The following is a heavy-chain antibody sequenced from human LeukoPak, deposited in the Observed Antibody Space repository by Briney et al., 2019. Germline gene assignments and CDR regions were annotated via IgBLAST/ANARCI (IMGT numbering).Heavy chain of an antibody. CDR3: ARVHGDIVVVPAASAGYWYFDL. CDR2: INPNSGGT. J-gene: IGHJ2*01. Sequence: ASVKVSCKASGYTFTGYYMHWVRQAPGQGLEWMGWINPNSGGTNYAQKFQGRVTMTRDTSISTAYMELSRLRSDDTAVYYCARVHGDIVVVPAASAGYWYFDLWGRGTLVTVSS. D-gene: IGHD2-2*01. V-gene: IGHV1-2*02. CDR1: GYTFTGYY.